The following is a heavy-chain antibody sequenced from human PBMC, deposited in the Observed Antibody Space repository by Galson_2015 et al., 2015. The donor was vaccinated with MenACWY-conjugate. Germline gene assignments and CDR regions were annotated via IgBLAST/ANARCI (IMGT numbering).Heavy chain of an antibody. Sequence: SLRLSCAASGFTLSNYWMSWVRQAPGKGLEWVANIKQDESEKYYVDSVKGRFTISRDNAQNSVYLQMNSLRAEDTAVYYCARADGGAASCYSAVGVFGCWGRGTLVTDSS. V-gene: IGHV3-7*03. CDR3: ARADGGAASCYSAVGVFGC. CDR1: GFTLSNYW. D-gene: IGHD2-2*02. CDR2: IKQDESEK. J-gene: IGHJ4*02.